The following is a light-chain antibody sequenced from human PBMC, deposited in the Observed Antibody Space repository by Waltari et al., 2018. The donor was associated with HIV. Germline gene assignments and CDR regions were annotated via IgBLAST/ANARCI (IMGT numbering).Light chain of an antibody. V-gene: IGKV4-1*01. CDR2: WAS. CDR1: RTILYSSDNRNY. CDR3: QQYFRIPPT. Sequence: DIVMSQSPDCLPVSLGERATSKCTSSRTILYSSDNRNYLAWYQQKPRQPPKLLISWASTRESGVPDRFSGSGSGTDFTLTITRLQAEDVALYHCQQYFRIPPTFGGGTKVEIK. J-gene: IGKJ4*01.